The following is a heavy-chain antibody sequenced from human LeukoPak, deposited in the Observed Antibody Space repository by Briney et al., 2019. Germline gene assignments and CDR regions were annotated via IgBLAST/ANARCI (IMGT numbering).Heavy chain of an antibody. CDR2: FDPEDGET. Sequence: ASVKVPCKVSGYTPTELSMHWVRQAPGKGLEWMGGFDPEDGETIYAQKFQGRVTMTEDTSTDTAYMELSSLRSEDTAVYYCATVRDIVVVPAANWFDPWGQGTLVTVSS. J-gene: IGHJ5*02. CDR3: ATVRDIVVVPAANWFDP. CDR1: GYTPTELS. V-gene: IGHV1-24*01. D-gene: IGHD2-2*01.